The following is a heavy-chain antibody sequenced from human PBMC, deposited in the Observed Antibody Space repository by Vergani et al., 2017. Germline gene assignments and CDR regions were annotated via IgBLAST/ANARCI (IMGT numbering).Heavy chain of an antibody. J-gene: IGHJ4*02. CDR1: GYTFTGYY. Sequence: QVQLVQSGAEVKKPGASVKVSCKASGYTFTGYYMHWVRQAPGQGLEWMGWINPNSGGTNYAQKFQGRVTMTRDTSISTAYMELSRLRSDDTAVYYCARSINRMADILSFFFDYWGQGTLVTVSS. CDR2: INPNSGGT. V-gene: IGHV1-2*02. CDR3: ARSINRMADILSFFFDY. D-gene: IGHD3-9*01.